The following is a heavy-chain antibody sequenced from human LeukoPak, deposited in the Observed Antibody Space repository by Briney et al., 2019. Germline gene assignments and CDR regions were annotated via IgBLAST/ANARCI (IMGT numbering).Heavy chain of an antibody. CDR3: ARGTYYYDSSGYYFDY. CDR2: ISYDGSNK. J-gene: IGHJ4*02. D-gene: IGHD3-22*01. Sequence: GGSLRLSCAASGFTFSSYAMHWVRQAPGKGLEWVAVISYDGSNKYYADSVKGRFTISRDNSKNTLYLQMNSLRAEDTAVYYCARGTYYYDSSGYYFDYWGQGPLVTVSS. CDR1: GFTFSSYA. V-gene: IGHV3-30-3*01.